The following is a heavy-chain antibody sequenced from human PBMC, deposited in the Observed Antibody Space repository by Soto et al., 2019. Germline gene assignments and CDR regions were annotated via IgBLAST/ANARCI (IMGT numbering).Heavy chain of an antibody. V-gene: IGHV3-33*01. CDR3: VRESFILPTTWHFVY. CDR1: GFTFSSYG. D-gene: IGHD5-12*01. CDR2: IWYDGSNK. J-gene: IGHJ4*02. Sequence: GGSLRLSCAASGFTFSSYGMHWVRQAPGKGLEWVAVIWYDGSNKYYADSVKGRFTISRDNSKNSLYLQMNSLRAEDTAVYYCVRESFILPTTWHFVYWGQGALVTVSS.